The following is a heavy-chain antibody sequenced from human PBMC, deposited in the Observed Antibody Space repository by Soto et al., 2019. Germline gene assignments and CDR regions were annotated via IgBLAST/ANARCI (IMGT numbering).Heavy chain of an antibody. CDR2: ISGSGGST. J-gene: IGHJ5*02. D-gene: IGHD6-19*01. V-gene: IGHV3-23*01. Sequence: GGSLRLSCAASGFTFSRLAMGWVRQAPGKGLEWVSVISGSGGSTYYADSVKGRFTISRDNSKNTLYLQMNSLRAEDTAVYYCAKLTVAGTYNWFDPWGQGTLVTVSS. CDR1: GFTFSRLA. CDR3: AKLTVAGTYNWFDP.